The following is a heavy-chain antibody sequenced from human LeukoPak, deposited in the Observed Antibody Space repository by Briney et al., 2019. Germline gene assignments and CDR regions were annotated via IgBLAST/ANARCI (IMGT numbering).Heavy chain of an antibody. CDR1: GFTFSSYS. Sequence: PGGSLRLSCAASGFTFSSYSMNWVRQAPGKGLDWVSSISSSSSYIYYADSVKGRFTISRDNAKNSLYLQMNSLRAEDTAVYYCARGYCSGGSCYPLFDYWGQGTLVTVSS. CDR3: ARGYCSGGSCYPLFDY. D-gene: IGHD2-15*01. J-gene: IGHJ4*02. V-gene: IGHV3-21*01. CDR2: ISSSSSYI.